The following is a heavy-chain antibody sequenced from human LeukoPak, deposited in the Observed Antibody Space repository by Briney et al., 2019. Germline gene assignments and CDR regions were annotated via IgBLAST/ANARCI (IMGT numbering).Heavy chain of an antibody. J-gene: IGHJ4*02. CDR3: ARGVTGADY. CDR2: INQVGSEK. D-gene: IGHD3-9*01. CDR1: GFTFSIYW. V-gene: IGHV3-7*01. Sequence: GGSLRLSCAASGFTFSIYWMNWVRQTPGKGLEWVASINQVGSEKSYADSVKSRFTISRDNAKNSLYLQMNSLRAEDTAVYYCARGVTGADYWGQGTLVTVSS.